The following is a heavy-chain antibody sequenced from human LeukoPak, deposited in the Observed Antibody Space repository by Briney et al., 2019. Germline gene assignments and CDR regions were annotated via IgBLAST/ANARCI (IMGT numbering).Heavy chain of an antibody. V-gene: IGHV3-33*06. CDR2: IWSDKSNK. CDR1: GFIFNHHA. Sequence: GGSLRLSCAASGFIFNHHAMHWVRQAPGKGLEWVAVIWSDKSNKFYADSVRGRFTISRDDSRKTVHLQMDTMTVEDTAIYYCAKDAQRGFDYSNSLEYWGQGALVTVAS. CDR3: AKDAQRGFDYSNSLEY. D-gene: IGHD4-11*01. J-gene: IGHJ4*02.